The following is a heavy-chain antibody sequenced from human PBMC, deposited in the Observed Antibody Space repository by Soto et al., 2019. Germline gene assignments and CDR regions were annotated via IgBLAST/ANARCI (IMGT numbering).Heavy chain of an antibody. Sequence: QVQLVQSGAEVKKPGASVKVSCKASGYTFTGYYMHWVRQAPGQGLEWMGWINPNSGGTNYAQRFQGWVTMTRDTSISTAYMELSRLISDDTAVYYCETQRSGWELSFDYWGQGTLVTVSS. CDR3: ETQRSGWELSFDY. CDR1: GYTFTGYY. D-gene: IGHD1-26*01. CDR2: INPNSGGT. V-gene: IGHV1-2*04. J-gene: IGHJ4*02.